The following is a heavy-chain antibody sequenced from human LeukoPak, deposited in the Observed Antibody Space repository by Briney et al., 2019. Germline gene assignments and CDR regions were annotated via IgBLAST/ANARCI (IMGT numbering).Heavy chain of an antibody. Sequence: GGSLRLSCAASGLTLSNYYMSWIRQAPGKGLEWVSYISNIGSTTHHADSVKGRFTISRDNAKNSLYLQMNSLRAEDTAVYYCASDISNKGFDYWGQGTLVAVSS. D-gene: IGHD3-3*02. J-gene: IGHJ4*02. CDR3: ASDISNKGFDY. V-gene: IGHV3-11*04. CDR2: ISNIGSTT. CDR1: GLTLSNYY.